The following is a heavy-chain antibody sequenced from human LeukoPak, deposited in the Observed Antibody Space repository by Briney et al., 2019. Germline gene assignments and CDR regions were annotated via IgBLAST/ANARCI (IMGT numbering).Heavy chain of an antibody. CDR1: GGSISSGGYY. J-gene: IGHJ2*01. Sequence: SETLSLTCTVSGGSISSGGYYWSWIRQHPGKGLEWIGYIYYSGSTYYNPSLKSRVTISVDTSKNQFSLKLSSVTAADTAVYYCARDSLIVGAGPYWYFDLWGRGTLVTVSS. D-gene: IGHD1-26*01. CDR2: IYYSGST. CDR3: ARDSLIVGAGPYWYFDL. V-gene: IGHV4-31*03.